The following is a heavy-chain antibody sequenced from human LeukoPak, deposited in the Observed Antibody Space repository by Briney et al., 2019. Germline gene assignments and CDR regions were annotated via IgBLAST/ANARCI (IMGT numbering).Heavy chain of an antibody. V-gene: IGHV3-15*01. Sequence: GGSLRLSCAASGFTFSNAWMTWVRQAPGKGLEWVGRIKSKTDGGTTDYAAPVKGRFTISRDDSKKTLYLQMNNLKSEDTAVYFCAPGIAEPDYCYFYGMAVWGQGTTVTVSS. J-gene: IGHJ6*02. CDR1: GFTFSNAW. CDR2: IKSKTDGGTT. CDR3: APGIAEPDYCYFYGMAV. D-gene: IGHD6-13*01.